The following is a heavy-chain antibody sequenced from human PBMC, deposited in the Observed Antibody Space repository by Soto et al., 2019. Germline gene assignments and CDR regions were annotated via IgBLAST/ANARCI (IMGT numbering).Heavy chain of an antibody. V-gene: IGHV1-18*01. Sequence: GASVKVSCKASGYTLTRYGISWVRQAPGQGLEWMGWISAYNGNTNYAQKLQGRVTMTTDTSTSTAYMELRSLRSDDTAVYYCAREAILGRVVWFDPWGQGTLVTVSS. J-gene: IGHJ5*02. CDR1: GYTLTRYG. CDR2: ISAYNGNT. CDR3: AREAILGRVVWFDP. D-gene: IGHD3-3*01.